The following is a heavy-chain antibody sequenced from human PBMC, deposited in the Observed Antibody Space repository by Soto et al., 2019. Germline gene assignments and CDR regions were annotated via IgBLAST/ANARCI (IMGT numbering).Heavy chain of an antibody. CDR2: IIPIFGTA. D-gene: IGHD5-18*01. V-gene: IGHV1-69*13. Sequence: RASVKVSCKASGGSFTYTLSWVRQAPGQGLEWMGGIIPIFGTANYAQKFQGRVTITADESTKTAYMELSTLRSEGTAVYYCARLHSHGTYGMDVWGQGTTVTVSS. CDR3: ARLHSHGTYGMDV. J-gene: IGHJ6*02. CDR1: GGSFTYT.